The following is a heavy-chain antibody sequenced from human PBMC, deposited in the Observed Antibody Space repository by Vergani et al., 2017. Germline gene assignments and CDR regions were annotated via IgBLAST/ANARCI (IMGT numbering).Heavy chain of an antibody. D-gene: IGHD6-19*01. Sequence: VQLVESGGGVVQPGESLRLSCAASGFPFSTYGMHWVRQAPGKGLEWVSVISGSGGSTYYADSVKGRFTISRDNSKNTLYLQMNSLRAEDTAVYYCAKEGGYSSGWYSSDYWGQGTLVTVSS. V-gene: IGHV3-23*04. CDR1: GFPFSTYG. J-gene: IGHJ4*02. CDR2: ISGSGGST. CDR3: AKEGGYSSGWYSSDY.